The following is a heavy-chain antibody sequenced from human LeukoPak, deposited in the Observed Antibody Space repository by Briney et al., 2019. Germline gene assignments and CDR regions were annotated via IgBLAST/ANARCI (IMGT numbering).Heavy chain of an antibody. J-gene: IGHJ4*02. D-gene: IGHD3-9*01. CDR1: GGSISSGDYY. CDR3: ARSYYGILTGYSSFDY. Sequence: PSETLSLTCTVSGGSISSGDYYWSWIRQPPGKGLEWIGYIYYSGSTYYNPSLKSRVTISVDTSKNQFSLKLSSVTAADTAVYYCARSYYGILTGYSSFDYWGQGTLVTVSS. CDR2: IYYSGST. V-gene: IGHV4-30-4*01.